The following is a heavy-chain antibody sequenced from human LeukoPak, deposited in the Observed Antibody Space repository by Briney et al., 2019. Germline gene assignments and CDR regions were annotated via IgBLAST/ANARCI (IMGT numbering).Heavy chain of an antibody. CDR1: GGSFSGYY. J-gene: IGHJ4*02. Sequence: SETLSLTCAVYGGSFSGYYWSWIRQPPGKGLEWIGSIYYSGSTYYNPSLKSRVTISVDTSKNQFPLKLSSVTAADTAVYYCARPGQLGRYYFDYWGQGTLVTVSS. V-gene: IGHV4-34*01. CDR2: IYYSGST. CDR3: ARPGQLGRYYFDY. D-gene: IGHD6-13*01.